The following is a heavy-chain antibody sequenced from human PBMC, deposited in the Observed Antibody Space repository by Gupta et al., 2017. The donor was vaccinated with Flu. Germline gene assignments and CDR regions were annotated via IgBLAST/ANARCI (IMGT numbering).Heavy chain of an antibody. V-gene: IGHV4-4*02. CDR1: GGSISSSNW. Sequence: QVQLQESGPGLVTPSGPLSLPCAVSGGSISSSNWWSWVRPPPGQGLEWIGEIYHSGSTNYNPSLKSRVTISVDKSKNQFSLKLSSVTAADTAVYYCARGSSALFSAGMKAFDIWGQGTMVTVSS. J-gene: IGHJ3*02. CDR2: IYHSGST. CDR3: ARGSSALFSAGMKAFDI. D-gene: IGHD6-13*01.